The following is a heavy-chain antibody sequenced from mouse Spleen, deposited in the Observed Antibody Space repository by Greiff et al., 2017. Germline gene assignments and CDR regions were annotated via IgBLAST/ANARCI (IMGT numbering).Heavy chain of an antibody. V-gene: IGHV1-15*01. CDR3: TRKEGYRPFAY. Sequence: QVQLKESGAELVRPGASVTLSCKASGYTFTDYEMHWVKQTPVHGLEWIGAIDPETGGTAYNQKFKGKAILTADKSSSTAYMELRSLTSEDSAVYYCTRKEGYRPFAYWGQGTLVTVSA. CDR1: GYTFTDYE. CDR2: IDPETGGT. J-gene: IGHJ3*01. D-gene: IGHD2-2*01.